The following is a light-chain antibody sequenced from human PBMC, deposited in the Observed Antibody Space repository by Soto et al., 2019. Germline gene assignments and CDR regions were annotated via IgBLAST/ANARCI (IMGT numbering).Light chain of an antibody. J-gene: IGKJ3*01. V-gene: IGKV1-9*01. Sequence: DIQLTQSPSFLSASVGDRVTITCRASQGISSYLAWYQQKPGKAPKLLIYAASTLQSGVPSRFSGSGSGTEFTLTISSLQPEDFVTYYCQQLNSFTLTFGPGTKVDIK. CDR1: QGISSY. CDR3: QQLNSFTLT. CDR2: AAS.